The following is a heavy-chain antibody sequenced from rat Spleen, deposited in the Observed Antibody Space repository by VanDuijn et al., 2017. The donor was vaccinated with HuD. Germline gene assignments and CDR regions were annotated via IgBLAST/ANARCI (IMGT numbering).Heavy chain of an antibody. CDR3: VREELGVRD. J-gene: IGHJ2*01. Sequence: EVKLVESGGGLVQPGRSLKLSCAASGFNFNDYWMAWVRQAPTKGLEWVASITNSGGSTYYRDSVKGRFTISRDNAKSTLYLQMDSLRSEDTAIYYCVREELGVRDWGQGVMVTVSP. V-gene: IGHV5-25*01. CDR2: ITNSGGST. CDR1: GFNFNDYW. D-gene: IGHD5-1*01.